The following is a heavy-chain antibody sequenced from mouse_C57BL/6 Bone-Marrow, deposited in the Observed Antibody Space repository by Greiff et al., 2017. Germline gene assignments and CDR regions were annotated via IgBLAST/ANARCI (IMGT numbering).Heavy chain of an antibody. CDR1: GYTFTSYW. D-gene: IGHD4-1*01. CDR3: ARSENWVPYYYAMDY. Sequence: QVQLQQPGAELVKPGASVKLSCKASGYTFTSYWMHWVKQRPGQGLEWIGMIHPNSGSTKYNEKFKIKATLTVDKSSSTAYMQLSSLTSEDSAVYYWARSENWVPYYYAMDYWGQGTSVTVSS. J-gene: IGHJ4*01. V-gene: IGHV1-64*01. CDR2: IHPNSGST.